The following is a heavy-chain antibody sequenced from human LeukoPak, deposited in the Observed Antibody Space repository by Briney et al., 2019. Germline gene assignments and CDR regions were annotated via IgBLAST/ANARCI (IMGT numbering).Heavy chain of an antibody. J-gene: IGHJ5*02. CDR3: ARGELLWFGKPPTKYNWFDP. Sequence: SETLSLTCTVSGGSISSSSYYWGWIRQPPGKGLEWIGSIYYSGSTYYNPSLKSRVTISVDTSKNQFSLKLSSVAAADTAVYYCARGELLWFGKPPTKYNWFDPWGQGTLVTVSS. V-gene: IGHV4-39*01. CDR1: GGSISSSSYY. D-gene: IGHD3-10*01. CDR2: IYYSGST.